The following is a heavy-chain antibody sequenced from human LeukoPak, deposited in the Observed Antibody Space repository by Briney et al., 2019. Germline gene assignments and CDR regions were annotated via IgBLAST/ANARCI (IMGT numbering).Heavy chain of an antibody. J-gene: IGHJ4*02. Sequence: GASVKVSCKASGYTFLIYGIYWVRQAPGQGLELMGWISPYDGSTNFAQNFQGRVTMTTDTITNTAFLELRSLRFEDTAVYYCAIDKDPRYTYGVGHWGQGTLVIVSS. CDR1: GYTFLIYG. D-gene: IGHD3-3*01. CDR3: AIDKDPRYTYGVGH. CDR2: ISPYDGST. V-gene: IGHV1-18*01.